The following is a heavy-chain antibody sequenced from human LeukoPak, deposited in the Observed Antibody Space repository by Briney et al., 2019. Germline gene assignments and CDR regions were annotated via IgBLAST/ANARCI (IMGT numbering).Heavy chain of an antibody. CDR1: GASVSSDSNY. J-gene: IGHJ3*01. CDR3: ARARYAEDAFDV. D-gene: IGHD4-17*01. CDR2: IYYSGFT. Sequence: SETLSLTCTVSGASVSSDSNYWSWIRQPPGKGLEWIGSIYYSGFTNSNPSLKSRVTVSLDTSKNHFSLRLSSVTAADTAIYYCARARYAEDAFDVWGQGTMVTVSS. V-gene: IGHV4-61*03.